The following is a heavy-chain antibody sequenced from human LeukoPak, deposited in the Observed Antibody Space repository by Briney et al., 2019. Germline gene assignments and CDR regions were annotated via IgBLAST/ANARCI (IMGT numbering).Heavy chain of an antibody. CDR3: ARQRGSGCLDY. D-gene: IGHD6-19*01. Sequence: GGSLRLSCAASGFTFSNYWMSWVRQAPGKGLKWVANIKQDGSETYYVDSVKGRFTISRDNAKNSLSLQMNSLRAEDTAVYYCARQRGSGCLDYWGQGTLVTVSS. CDR1: GFTFSNYW. V-gene: IGHV3-7*01. CDR2: IKQDGSET. J-gene: IGHJ4*02.